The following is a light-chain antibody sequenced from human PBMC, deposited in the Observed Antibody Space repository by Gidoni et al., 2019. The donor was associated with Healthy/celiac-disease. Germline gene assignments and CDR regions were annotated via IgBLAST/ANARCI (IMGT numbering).Light chain of an antibody. CDR3: QAWDSRTVV. Sequence: SYELTQPPSVSVSPGQTASITCSGDKLVDKYACWYQQKPGQSPVLVISQDSKRPSGITERFSGSNSGSTATLTIRGTQARDEADYFCQAWDSRTVVFGGGTKLTVL. J-gene: IGLJ2*01. V-gene: IGLV3-1*01. CDR2: QDS. CDR1: KLVDKY.